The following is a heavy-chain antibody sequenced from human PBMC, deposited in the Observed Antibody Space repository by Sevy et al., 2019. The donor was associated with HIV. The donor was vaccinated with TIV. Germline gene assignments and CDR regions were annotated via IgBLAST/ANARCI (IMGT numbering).Heavy chain of an antibody. CDR2: IYYSGST. D-gene: IGHD3-10*01. J-gene: IGHJ4*02. CDR3: ARNFGSWSYYNTPDFDY. Sequence: SETLSLTCTVSGGSISSSSYYWGWIRQPPGKGLEWIGSIYYSGSTYYNPSLKSRVTISVDTSKNQFSLKLSSVTAAVSSWYYCARNFGSWSYYNTPDFDYWGQGTLVTVSS. V-gene: IGHV4-39*01. CDR1: GGSISSSSYY.